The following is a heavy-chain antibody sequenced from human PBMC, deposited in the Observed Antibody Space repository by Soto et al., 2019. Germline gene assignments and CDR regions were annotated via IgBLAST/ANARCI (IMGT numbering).Heavy chain of an antibody. CDR2: IYYSGST. CDR3: ARGGYDILTGYENWFDP. D-gene: IGHD3-9*01. Sequence: SETLSLTCTVSGGSISSYYWSWIRQPPGKGLEWIGYIYYSGSTNYNPSLKSRVTISVDTSKNQFSLKLSSVTAADTAVYYCARGGYDILTGYENWFDPWGQGTLVTVS. J-gene: IGHJ5*02. V-gene: IGHV4-59*08. CDR1: GGSISSYY.